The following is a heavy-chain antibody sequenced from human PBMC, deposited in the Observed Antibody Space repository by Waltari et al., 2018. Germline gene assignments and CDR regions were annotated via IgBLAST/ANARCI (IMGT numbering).Heavy chain of an antibody. J-gene: IGHJ6*03. D-gene: IGHD2-15*01. CDR1: GFTFSSYG. V-gene: IGHV3-30*18. Sequence: QVQLVESGGGVDQPGRSLRLSCAASGFTFSSYGMHWVRQAPGKGVEWVAGISYDGSNKYYADSVKGRLTISRDNSKNTLYLQMNSLRAEDTAVYYCAKGVVADYYMDVWGKGTTVTVSS. CDR3: AKGVVADYYMDV. CDR2: ISYDGSNK.